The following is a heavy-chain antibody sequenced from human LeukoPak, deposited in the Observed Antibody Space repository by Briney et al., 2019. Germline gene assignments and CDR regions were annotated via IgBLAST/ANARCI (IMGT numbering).Heavy chain of an antibody. CDR3: ARETHYDSSGYHNDY. J-gene: IGHJ4*02. CDR2: ISSGGTII. CDR1: GFTFSSYE. D-gene: IGHD3-22*01. Sequence: GGSLRLSCAASGFTFSSYEMNWIRQAPGKGLEWVSYISSGGTIIYYADSVKGRFTISRDNVKNSLYLQMNSLRAEDTAVYYCARETHYDSSGYHNDYWGQGTLVTVSS. V-gene: IGHV3-48*03.